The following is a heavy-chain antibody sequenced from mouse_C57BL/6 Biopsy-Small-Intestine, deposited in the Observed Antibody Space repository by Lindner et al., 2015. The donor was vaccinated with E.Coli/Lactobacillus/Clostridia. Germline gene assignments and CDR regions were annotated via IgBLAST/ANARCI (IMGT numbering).Heavy chain of an antibody. Sequence: EVQLQESGPELVKSGASVKISCKASGYSFTDYNMNWVKQSNGKSLERIGVINPNYGTTSYNQKFKGKATLTVDQSSSTAYMQFNSLTSEDSAVYYCASGRYDYGWFAYWGQGTLVTVSA. CDR2: INPNYGTT. CDR1: GYSFTDYN. D-gene: IGHD2-4*01. CDR3: ASGRYDYGWFAY. J-gene: IGHJ3*01. V-gene: IGHV1-39*01.